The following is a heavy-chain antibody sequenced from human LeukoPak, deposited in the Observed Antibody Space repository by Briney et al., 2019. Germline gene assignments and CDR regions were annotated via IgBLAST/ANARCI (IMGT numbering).Heavy chain of an antibody. CDR3: ARDDYGDAFDI. D-gene: IGHD4/OR15-4a*01. CDR1: GGSISSYY. V-gene: IGHV4-59*01. Sequence: SETLSLTCTVSGGSISSYYWSWIRQPPGKGLEWIGYIYYSGSTNYNPSLKSRVTISVDTSKNQFSLKLSSVTAADTAMYYCARDDYGDAFDIWGQGTMVTVSS. CDR2: IYYSGST. J-gene: IGHJ3*02.